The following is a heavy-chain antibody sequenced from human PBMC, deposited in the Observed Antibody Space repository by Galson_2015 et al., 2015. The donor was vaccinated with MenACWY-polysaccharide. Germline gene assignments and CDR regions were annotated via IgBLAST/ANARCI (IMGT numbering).Heavy chain of an antibody. CDR2: ISWNSGSI. CDR1: GFTFDDYA. D-gene: IGHD3-22*01. CDR3: ARGGWLLRPLDAFDI. Sequence: SLRLSCAASGFTFDDYAMHWVRQAPGKGLEWVSGISWNSGSIGYADSVKGRFTISRDNAKNSLYLQMNSLRAEDTAVYYCARGGWLLRPLDAFDIWGQGTMVTVSS. J-gene: IGHJ3*02. V-gene: IGHV3-9*01.